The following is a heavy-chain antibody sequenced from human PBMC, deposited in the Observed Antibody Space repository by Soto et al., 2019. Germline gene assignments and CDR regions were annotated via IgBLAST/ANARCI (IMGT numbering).Heavy chain of an antibody. V-gene: IGHV4-30-2*01. CDR1: GGSISSGGYS. D-gene: IGHD3-3*01. J-gene: IGHJ5*02. Sequence: PSETLSLTCAVSGGSISSGGYSWSWIRQPPGKGLEWIGYIYHSGSTYYNPSLKSRVTISVDRSKNQFSLKLSSVTAADTAVYYCARRDFWSGWFDPWGQGTLVTVSS. CDR3: ARRDFWSGWFDP. CDR2: IYHSGST.